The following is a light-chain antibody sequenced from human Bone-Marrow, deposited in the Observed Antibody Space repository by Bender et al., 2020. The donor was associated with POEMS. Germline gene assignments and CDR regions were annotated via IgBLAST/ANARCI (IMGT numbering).Light chain of an antibody. CDR3: CSYAGSDNFVI. J-gene: IGLJ2*01. CDR2: DNT. Sequence: QSALTQPASVSGSPGQSITISCTGSSSNIGAGYEVHWYQQLPGTAPKLLIQDNTNRPSGVPARFSASKSGASASLAIAGLQAEDGADYYCCSYAGSDNFVIFGGGTKVTVL. V-gene: IGLV1-40*03. CDR1: SSNIGAGYE.